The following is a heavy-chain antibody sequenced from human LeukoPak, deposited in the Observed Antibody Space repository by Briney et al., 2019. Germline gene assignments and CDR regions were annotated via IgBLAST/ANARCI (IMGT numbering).Heavy chain of an antibody. CDR1: GFTFSSYS. D-gene: IGHD4-11*01. CDR3: AKGPHYSNYYLQSDY. V-gene: IGHV3-48*01. CDR2: ISSSSSTI. Sequence: GGSLRLSCAASGFTFSSYSMNWVRQAPGKGLEWVSYISSSSSTIYYADSVKGRFTISRDNAKNSLYLQMNSLRAEDTAVYYCAKGPHYSNYYLQSDYWGQGTLVTVSS. J-gene: IGHJ4*02.